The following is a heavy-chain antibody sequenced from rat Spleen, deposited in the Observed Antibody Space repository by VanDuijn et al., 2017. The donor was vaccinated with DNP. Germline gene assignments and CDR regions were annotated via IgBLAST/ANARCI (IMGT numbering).Heavy chain of an antibody. CDR2: ISFDGTET. D-gene: IGHD1-5*01. Sequence: EVQLVESGGGLVQPGRSLKLSCAASGFTVSDYNLAWVRQAPKKGLEWVTTISFDGTETYYQDSVKGRFTISREDAKSTLDLQMDSLRAEDTATYYCARHNRVQPLDYWGQGVMVTVSS. J-gene: IGHJ2*01. V-gene: IGHV5-7*01. CDR1: GFTVSDYN. CDR3: ARHNRVQPLDY.